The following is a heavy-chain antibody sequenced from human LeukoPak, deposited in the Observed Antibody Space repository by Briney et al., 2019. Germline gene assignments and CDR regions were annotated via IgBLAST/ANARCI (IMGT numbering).Heavy chain of an antibody. CDR3: ARTIAVGSYYFDY. D-gene: IGHD6-19*01. J-gene: IGHJ4*02. CDR2: ISGSGGST. Sequence: GGSLRLSCAASGFTLSSYAMSWVRQAPGKGLEWVSGISGSGGSTFYADSVKGRFTISRDNSKNKLYLQMNSLRAEDTALYYCARTIAVGSYYFDYWGQGALVTVSS. CDR1: GFTLSSYA. V-gene: IGHV3-23*01.